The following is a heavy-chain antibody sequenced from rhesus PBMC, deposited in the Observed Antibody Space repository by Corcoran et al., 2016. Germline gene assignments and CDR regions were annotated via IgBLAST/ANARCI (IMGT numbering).Heavy chain of an antibody. V-gene: IGHV2-174*01. Sequence: QVTLKESGPALVKPTQTLPLTCTFSGFSLTPSGMGVGWIRQPPGKALECLALIYLDDDKRYSTALKTRLTISKDTSKNQVVLTMTNMDPVDTATYYCVRLGYSGDFDYWGQGVLFTVSS. CDR1: GFSLTPSGMG. D-gene: IGHD5-42*01. CDR3: VRLGYSGDFDY. CDR2: IYLDDDK. J-gene: IGHJ4*01.